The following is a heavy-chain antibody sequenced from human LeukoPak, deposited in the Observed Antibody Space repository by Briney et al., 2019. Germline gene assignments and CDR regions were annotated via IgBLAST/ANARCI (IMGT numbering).Heavy chain of an antibody. V-gene: IGHV3-23*01. D-gene: IGHD1-26*01. CDR3: AKRSGRSFDY. Sequence: GGSLRLSCATSGLAVNIIYMGWARQAPGKGLEWVSSISGSGITTYYADSVKGRFTISRDSSKNTLYLQMNSLRAEDTAVYYCAKRSGRSFDYWGQGTLVTVSS. J-gene: IGHJ4*02. CDR2: ISGSGITT. CDR1: GLAVNIIY.